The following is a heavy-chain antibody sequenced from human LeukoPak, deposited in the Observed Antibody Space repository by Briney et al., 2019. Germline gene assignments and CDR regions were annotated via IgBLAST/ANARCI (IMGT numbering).Heavy chain of an antibody. D-gene: IGHD6-19*01. Sequence: PGGSLRLSCAASGFIFGSYGMHWVRQAPGKGLEWVAVISYDGRNEFYGDSVKGRFTISRDNSKNTLHLQMNSLRVEDTAVYYCTRAVRGLSTFEYWGQGTLVTVSS. CDR1: GFIFGSYG. J-gene: IGHJ4*02. V-gene: IGHV3-30*03. CDR2: ISYDGRNE. CDR3: TRAVRGLSTFEY.